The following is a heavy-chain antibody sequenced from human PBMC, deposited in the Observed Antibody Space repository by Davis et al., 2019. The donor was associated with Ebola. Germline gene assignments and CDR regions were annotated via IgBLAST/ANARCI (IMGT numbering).Heavy chain of an antibody. D-gene: IGHD5-18*01. CDR3: AKDLGRGYSYGSDY. J-gene: IGHJ4*02. CDR1: GFTFSNYG. CDR2: IRYDGSNK. V-gene: IGHV3-30*02. Sequence: PGGSLRLSCAASGFTFSNYGMHWDRQAPGKGLEWVAFIRYDGSNKYYADSVKGRFTISRDNSKNTLYVQMNSLRPEDTAVYYCAKDLGRGYSYGSDYWGQGTLVTVSS.